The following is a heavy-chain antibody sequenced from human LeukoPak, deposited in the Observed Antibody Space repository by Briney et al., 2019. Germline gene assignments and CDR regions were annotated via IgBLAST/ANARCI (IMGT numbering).Heavy chain of an antibody. Sequence: LPGGSLRLSCAVSGITLSNYGMNWVRQAPGKGLEWVAGISGSGGSTNYADSVKGRFTISRDNSKNTLYLQMNSLRAEDTAVYFCAKRGVVIRVILVGFHKEAYYFDSWGQGALVTVSS. CDR2: ISGSGGST. J-gene: IGHJ4*02. D-gene: IGHD3-22*01. CDR3: AKRGVVIRVILVGFHKEAYYFDS. CDR1: GITLSNYG. V-gene: IGHV3-23*01.